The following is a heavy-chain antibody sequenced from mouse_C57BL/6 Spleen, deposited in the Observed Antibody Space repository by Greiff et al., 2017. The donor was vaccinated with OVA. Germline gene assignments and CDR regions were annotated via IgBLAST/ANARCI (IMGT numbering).Heavy chain of an antibody. J-gene: IGHJ4*01. CDR3: ARRVSSYDAMDY. Sequence: QVQLQQPGAELVMPGASVKLSCKASGYTFTSYWMHWVKQRPGQGLEWIGEIDPSDSYTNYNQKFKGKSTLTVDKSSSTAYMQLGSLTSEDSAVYYCARRVSSYDAMDYWGQGTSVTVSS. D-gene: IGHD1-1*01. CDR2: IDPSDSYT. CDR1: GYTFTSYW. V-gene: IGHV1-69*01.